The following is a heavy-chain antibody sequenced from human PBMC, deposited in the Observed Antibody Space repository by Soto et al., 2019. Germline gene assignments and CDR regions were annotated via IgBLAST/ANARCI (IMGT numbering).Heavy chain of an antibody. Sequence: SETLSLTCTVSGGSISSGGYYWSWIRQHPGKGLEWIGYIYYSGSTYYNPSLKSRVTISVDTSKNQFSLKLSSVTAADTAVYYCARRPWFGELGYFDHWGQGTLVTVSS. CDR3: ARRPWFGELGYFDH. V-gene: IGHV4-31*03. D-gene: IGHD3-10*01. J-gene: IGHJ4*02. CDR1: GGSISSGGYY. CDR2: IYYSGST.